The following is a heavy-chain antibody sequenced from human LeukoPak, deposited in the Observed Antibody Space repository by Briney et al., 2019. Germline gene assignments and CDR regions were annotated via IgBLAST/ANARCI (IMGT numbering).Heavy chain of an antibody. Sequence: SETLSLTCTVSGGSITSSSYYWGWIRQPPGKGLEWVGSIYYSGNTYSNPSLKSRGTIYVDTHNNQFSLKLTSVTAADTAVYYCARRKSRWYFDLWGRGTLVTVSS. CDR1: GGSITSSSYY. V-gene: IGHV4-39*01. CDR3: ARRKSRWYFDL. CDR2: IYYSGNT. J-gene: IGHJ2*01.